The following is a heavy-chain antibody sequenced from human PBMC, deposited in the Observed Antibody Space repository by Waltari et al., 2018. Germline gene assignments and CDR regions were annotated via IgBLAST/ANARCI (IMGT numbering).Heavy chain of an antibody. D-gene: IGHD6-13*01. CDR3: ARERSWFFDY. CDR2: TYHSGST. V-gene: IGHV4-30-2*01. CDR1: GDSISSGGYS. J-gene: IGHJ4*02. Sequence: QLQLQESGSGLVKPSQTLSLTCAVSGDSISSGGYSWSWIRQPPGKGLEWIGYTYHSGSTYYNPSLKSRVTISVDRSKNQFSLKLRSVTAADTAVYYCARERSWFFDYWGQGTLVTVSS.